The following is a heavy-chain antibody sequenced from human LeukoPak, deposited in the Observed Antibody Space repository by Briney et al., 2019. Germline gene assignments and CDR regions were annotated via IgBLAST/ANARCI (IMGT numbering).Heavy chain of an antibody. D-gene: IGHD4-17*01. CDR2: IYHSGST. CDR1: GYSISSAYY. J-gene: IGHJ6*04. V-gene: IGHV4-38-2*01. CDR3: ATRGDYADGETVDV. Sequence: KPSETLSLTCAVSGYSISSAYYWGWIRQPPGKGLEWSGSIYHSGSTYYNPSLKSRVTISVDTSKNQFSLKLSSVTAADTAVYYCATRGDYADGETVDVWGKGTTVTVSS.